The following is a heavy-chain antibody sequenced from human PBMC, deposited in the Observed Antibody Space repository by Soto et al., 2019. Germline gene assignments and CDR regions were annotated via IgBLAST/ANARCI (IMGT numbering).Heavy chain of an antibody. CDR2: RSYSGST. J-gene: IGHJ5*02. CDR3: AREGGLAYCGGDCLYNWFDP. D-gene: IGHD2-21*02. Sequence: TLSLTCTVSGGSISSGDYYWSWVRQHPGKGLEWIGYRSYSGSTYYNPSLKSRVTIVVDTSRNQFSLRLSSVTAADTAVYYCAREGGLAYCGGDCLYNWFDPWGQGTLVTVSS. CDR1: GGSISSGDYY. V-gene: IGHV4-31*03.